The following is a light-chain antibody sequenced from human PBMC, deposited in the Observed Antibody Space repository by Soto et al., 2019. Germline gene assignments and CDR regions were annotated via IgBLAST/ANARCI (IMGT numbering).Light chain of an antibody. Sequence: DLQLTQTPSTLSASVGDEVTITCRASQTISRWLAWYQQKPGGAPKLLIYDASTLESGVPSRVSGSGSETEFTLTISRLQPDDFATYFCHSRAFGQGTRLEIK. CDR1: QTISRW. CDR3: HSRA. V-gene: IGKV1-5*01. J-gene: IGKJ5*01. CDR2: DAS.